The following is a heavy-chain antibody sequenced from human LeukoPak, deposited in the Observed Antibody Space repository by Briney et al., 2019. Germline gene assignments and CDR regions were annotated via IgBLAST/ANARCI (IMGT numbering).Heavy chain of an antibody. CDR3: ARGPSSGWYSARLFDY. D-gene: IGHD6-19*01. V-gene: IGHV4-34*01. J-gene: IGHJ4*02. CDR1: GGSFSGYY. CDR2: INHSGST. Sequence: SETLSLTCAAYGGSFSGYYWSWIRQPPGKGLEWIGEINHSGSTNYNPSLKSRVTISVDTSKNQFSLKLSSVTAADTAVYYCARGPSSGWYSARLFDYWGQGTLVTVSS.